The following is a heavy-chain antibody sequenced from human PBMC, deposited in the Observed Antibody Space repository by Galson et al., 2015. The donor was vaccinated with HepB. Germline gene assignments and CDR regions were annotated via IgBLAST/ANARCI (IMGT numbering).Heavy chain of an antibody. CDR1: GFSLSTSGVG. CDR2: IYWDDDK. CDR3: AHLRKIAAADDNWFDP. V-gene: IGHV2-5*02. Sequence: PALVKPTQTLTLTCTFSGFSLSTSGVGVGWIRQPPGKALEWLALIYWDDDKRYSPSLKSRLTITKDTSKNQVVLTMTNMDPVDTATYYCAHLRKIAAADDNWFDPWGQGTLVTVSS. J-gene: IGHJ5*02. D-gene: IGHD6-13*01.